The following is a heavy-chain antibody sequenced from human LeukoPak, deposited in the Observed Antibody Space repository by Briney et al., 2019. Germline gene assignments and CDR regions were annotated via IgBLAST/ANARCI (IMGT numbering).Heavy chain of an antibody. CDR2: ISSSSSYI. J-gene: IGHJ3*02. V-gene: IGHV3-21*04. CDR1: GFTFSSYS. CDR3: AKGALYSSSPYAFDI. D-gene: IGHD6-13*01. Sequence: GGSLRLSCAASGFTFSSYSMNWVRQAPGKGLEWVSSISSSSSYIYYADSVKGRFTISRDNAKNSLYLQMNSLRAEDTALYYCAKGALYSSSPYAFDIWGQGTMVTVSS.